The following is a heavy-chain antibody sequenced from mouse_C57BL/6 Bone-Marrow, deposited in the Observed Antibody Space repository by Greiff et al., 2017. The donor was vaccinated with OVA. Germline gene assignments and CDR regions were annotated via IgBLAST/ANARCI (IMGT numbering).Heavy chain of an antibody. CDR1: GFSFTSYG. Sequence: VQGVESGPGLVQPSQSLSITCTVSGFSFTSYGVHWVRQSPGKGLEWLGVIWSGGSTDYNAAFISRLGICKDNSKRQVFCKMNSLQADDTAIYYCARRGSYVYFDVWGTGTTVTGSS. CDR3: ARRGSYVYFDV. J-gene: IGHJ1*03. D-gene: IGHD1-1*02. CDR2: IWSGGST. V-gene: IGHV2-2*01.